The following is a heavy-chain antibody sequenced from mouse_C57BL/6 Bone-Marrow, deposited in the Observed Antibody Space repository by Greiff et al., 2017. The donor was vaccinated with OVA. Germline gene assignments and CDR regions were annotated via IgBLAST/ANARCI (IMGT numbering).Heavy chain of an antibody. CDR2: IYPRSGNT. V-gene: IGHV1-81*01. D-gene: IGHD1-1*01. CDR3: ARSVITTVVEEFAY. J-gene: IGHJ3*01. CDR1: GYTFTSYG. Sequence: QVQLQQSGAELARPGASVKLSCKASGYTFTSYGISWVKQRTGQGLEWIGEIYPRSGNTYYNEKFKGKATLTADKSSSTAYMELRSLTSEDSAVYFCARSVITTVVEEFAYWGQGTLVTVSA.